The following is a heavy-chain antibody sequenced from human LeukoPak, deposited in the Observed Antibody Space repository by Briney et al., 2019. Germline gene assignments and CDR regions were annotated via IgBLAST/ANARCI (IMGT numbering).Heavy chain of an antibody. V-gene: IGHV3-48*03. J-gene: IGHJ4*02. CDR1: GFTFSSYE. Sequence: GASLRLSCAASGFTFSSYEMNWVRQAPGKGLEWVSYISSSGSTIYYADSVKGRFTISRDNANNSLYLQMNSLRAEDTAVYYCARDRYDSSGYLPFFDYGGQGTLVTVSS. CDR3: ARDRYDSSGYLPFFDY. CDR2: ISSSGSTI. D-gene: IGHD3-22*01.